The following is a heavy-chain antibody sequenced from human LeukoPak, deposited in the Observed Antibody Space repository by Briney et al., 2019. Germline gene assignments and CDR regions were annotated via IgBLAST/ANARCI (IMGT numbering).Heavy chain of an antibody. CDR2: IYYSGST. D-gene: IGHD2-2*01. Sequence: SETLSLTRTVSGGSISSGGYYWSWIRQHPGKGLEWIGHIYYSGSTYYNPSLKSRVTISVDTSKNQFSLKVSSVTAADTAVYYCARVDQLLRTNDAFDIWGQGTMVTVSS. CDR3: ARVDQLLRTNDAFDI. CDR1: GGSISSGGYY. J-gene: IGHJ3*02. V-gene: IGHV4-31*03.